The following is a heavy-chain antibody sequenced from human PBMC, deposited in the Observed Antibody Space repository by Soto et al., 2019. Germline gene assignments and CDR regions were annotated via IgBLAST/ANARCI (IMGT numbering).Heavy chain of an antibody. CDR1: GGSFSGYY. V-gene: IGHV4-34*01. CDR3: ARYSSTWSKYLQH. Sequence: VQLQQWGAGLLKTSETLSLTCAVYGGSFSGYYWSWIRQTPGKRLEWVGDINHGGSANYNPFLKSRVTFSLDLSKNQFSLKLNSVIAADTAVYYCARYSSTWSKYLQHWGRGSLVIVSS. D-gene: IGHD6-13*01. CDR2: INHGGSA. J-gene: IGHJ1*01.